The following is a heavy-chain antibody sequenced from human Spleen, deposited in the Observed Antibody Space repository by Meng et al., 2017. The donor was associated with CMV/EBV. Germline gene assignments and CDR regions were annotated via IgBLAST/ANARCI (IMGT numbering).Heavy chain of an antibody. CDR1: GGTFSSYA. J-gene: IGHJ6*02. D-gene: IGHD3-3*01. CDR2: ISGYNGNT. Sequence: ASVKVSCKASGGTFSSYAISWVRQAPGQGLEWMGWISGYNGNTNYAQKFQGRVTMTTDTSTSTAYMELRSLRSDDTAVYYCARAYDPTNYYYYYGMDVWGQGTTVTVSS. V-gene: IGHV1-18*01. CDR3: ARAYDPTNYYYYYGMDV.